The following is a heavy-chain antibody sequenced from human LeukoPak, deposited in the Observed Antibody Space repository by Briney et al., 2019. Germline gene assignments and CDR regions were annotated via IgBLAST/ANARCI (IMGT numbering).Heavy chain of an antibody. CDR1: GYTFTSYG. CDR2: ISAYNGNT. D-gene: IGHD2-2*01. V-gene: IGHV1-18*01. Sequence: VASVKVSCKASGYTFTSYGISWVRQAPGQGLEWMGWISAYNGNTNYAQKLQGRVTMTTDTSTSTAYMELRSLRSDDTAVYYCAREAFQYQLLPDAFDIWGQGTMVTVSS. J-gene: IGHJ3*02. CDR3: AREAFQYQLLPDAFDI.